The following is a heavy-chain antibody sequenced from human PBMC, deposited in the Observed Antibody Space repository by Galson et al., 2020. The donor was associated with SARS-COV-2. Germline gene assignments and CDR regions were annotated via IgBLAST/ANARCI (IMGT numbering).Heavy chain of an antibody. CDR3: ASETNYGSGSYNWFDP. V-gene: IGHV1-18*04. CDR2: ISAYNGNT. Sequence: ASVKVSCKASGYTFTSYCISWVRQAPGQGLEWMGWISAYNGNTNYAQKLQGRVTMTTDTSTSTAYMELRSLRSDDTAVYYCASETNYGSGSYNWFDPWGQGTLVTVSS. D-gene: IGHD6-19*01. CDR1: GYTFTSYC. J-gene: IGHJ5*02.